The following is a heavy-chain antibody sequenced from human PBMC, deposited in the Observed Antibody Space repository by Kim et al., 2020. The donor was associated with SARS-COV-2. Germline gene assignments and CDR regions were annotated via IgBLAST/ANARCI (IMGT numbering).Heavy chain of an antibody. V-gene: IGHV3-53*01. CDR3: ARGEYYYGSGSFLYYYYGMDV. J-gene: IGHJ6*02. D-gene: IGHD3-10*01. CDR1: GFTVSSNY. Sequence: GGSLRLSCAASGFTVSSNYMSWVRQAPGKGLEWVSVIYSGGSTYYADSVKGRFTISRDNSKNTLYLQMNSLRAEDTAVYYCARGEYYYGSGSFLYYYYGMDVWGQGTTVTVSS. CDR2: IYSGGST.